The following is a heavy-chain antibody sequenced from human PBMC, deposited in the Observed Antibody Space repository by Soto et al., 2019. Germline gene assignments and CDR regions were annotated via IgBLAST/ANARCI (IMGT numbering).Heavy chain of an antibody. Sequence: SETLSLTCTVSGYSISSGSYWGWIRQPPGKGPEWIASIYHGGTTFYNPSLKSRVTISVDTSNNQFSLKLRSVTAADTAVYYCARDRRELPKDYYFDSWGQGTLVTVSS. CDR3: ARDRRELPKDYYFDS. J-gene: IGHJ4*02. CDR1: GYSISSGSY. V-gene: IGHV4-38-2*02. CDR2: IYHGGTT. D-gene: IGHD1-26*01.